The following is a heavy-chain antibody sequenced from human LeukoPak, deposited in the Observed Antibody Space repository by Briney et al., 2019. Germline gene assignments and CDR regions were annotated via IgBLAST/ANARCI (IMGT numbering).Heavy chain of an antibody. CDR2: IIPIFGTA. V-gene: IGHV1-69*05. CDR3: ARGPLCTNGVCYLPFDY. CDR1: GGTFSSYA. Sequence: SVKVSCKASGGTFSSYAISWVRQAPGQGLEWMGGIIPIFGTANYAQKLQGRVTMTTDTSTSTAYMELRSLRSDDTAVYYCARGPLCTNGVCYLPFDYWGQGTLVTVSS. D-gene: IGHD2-8*01. J-gene: IGHJ4*02.